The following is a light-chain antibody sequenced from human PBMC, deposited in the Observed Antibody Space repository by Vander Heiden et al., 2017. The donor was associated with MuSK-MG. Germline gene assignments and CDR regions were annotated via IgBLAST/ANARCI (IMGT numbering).Light chain of an antibody. CDR2: AAS. J-gene: IGKJ5*01. V-gene: IGKV1-27*01. Sequence: DIQMTQSPSSLSASVGDRVTITCRASHGIDTYVAWYQQKPGKVPTLLISAASTLQSGGPPRCSGGGSGTDCTLTISSLQPEDVATDDSQKYTTDSLTFGQGTRLEMK. CDR3: QKYTTDSLT. CDR1: HGIDTY.